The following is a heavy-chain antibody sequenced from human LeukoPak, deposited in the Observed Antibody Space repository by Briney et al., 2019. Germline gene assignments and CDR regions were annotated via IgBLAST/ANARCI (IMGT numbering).Heavy chain of an antibody. V-gene: IGHV4-30-4*01. CDR1: GGSISSGDYY. D-gene: IGHD3-9*01. Sequence: SQTLSLTCTVSGGSISSGDYYWSWIRQPPGKGLEWIGYIYYSGSTYYNPSLKSRVTISVDTSKNQFSLKLSSVTAADTAVYYCASVDWSNAFDIWGQGTMVIVSS. J-gene: IGHJ3*02. CDR2: IYYSGST. CDR3: ASVDWSNAFDI.